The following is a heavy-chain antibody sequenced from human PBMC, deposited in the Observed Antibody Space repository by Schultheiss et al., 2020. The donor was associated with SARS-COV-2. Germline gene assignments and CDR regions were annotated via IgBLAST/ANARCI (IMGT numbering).Heavy chain of an antibody. CDR3: ARQGYSYGGTFDY. J-gene: IGHJ4*02. Sequence: GGSLRLSCAASGFTFSRYAMHWVRQAPGKGLEWVAVIWYDGSNKYYADSVKGRFTISRDNAKNSLYLQMNSLRAEDTAVYYCARQGYSYGGTFDYWGQGTLVTVSS. D-gene: IGHD5-18*01. CDR2: IWYDGSNK. CDR1: GFTFSRYA. V-gene: IGHV3-30*07.